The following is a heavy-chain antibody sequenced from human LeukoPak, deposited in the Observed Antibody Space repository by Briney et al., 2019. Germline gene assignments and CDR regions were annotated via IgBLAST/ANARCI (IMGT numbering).Heavy chain of an antibody. J-gene: IGHJ6*03. D-gene: IGHD3-22*01. Sequence: SGSTNYNPSLKSRVTISVDTSKKQFSLKLSSVTAADTAVYYCARGPHYDDSSDFYYYYMDVWGKGTTVTVSS. CDR2: SGST. CDR3: ARGPHYDDSSDFYYYYMDV. V-gene: IGHV4-59*09.